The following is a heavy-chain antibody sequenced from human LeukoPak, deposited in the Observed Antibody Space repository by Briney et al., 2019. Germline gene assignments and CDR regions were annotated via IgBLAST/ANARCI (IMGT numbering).Heavy chain of an antibody. Sequence: GRSLRLSCAASGFTFSSYAMHWVRQAPGKGLEWVAVISYDGSNKYYADSVKGRFTISRDNSKNTLYLQMNSLRAEDTAVYYCARGFEEGELNAFDIWGQGTMVTVSS. D-gene: IGHD1-26*01. J-gene: IGHJ3*02. CDR3: ARGFEEGELNAFDI. CDR1: GFTFSSYA. CDR2: ISYDGSNK. V-gene: IGHV3-30*04.